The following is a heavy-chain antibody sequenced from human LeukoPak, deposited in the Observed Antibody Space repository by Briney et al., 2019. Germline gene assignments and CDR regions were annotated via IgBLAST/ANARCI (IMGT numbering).Heavy chain of an antibody. CDR1: GFTFSSYS. CDR3: ARYQGGILGRYFDY. Sequence: GGSLRLSCAASGFTFSSYSMNWVRQAPGKGLEWVSSISSSSSYIYYADSVKGRFTISRDNAKNSLYLQMNSLRAEDTAVYYCARYQGGILGRYFDYWGQGTLVTVSS. CDR2: ISSSSSYI. D-gene: IGHD2-2*01. J-gene: IGHJ4*02. V-gene: IGHV3-21*01.